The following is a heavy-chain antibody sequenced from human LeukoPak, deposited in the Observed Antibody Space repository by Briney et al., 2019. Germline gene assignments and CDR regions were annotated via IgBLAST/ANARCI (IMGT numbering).Heavy chain of an antibody. CDR1: GYAFTGYY. J-gene: IGHJ4*02. CDR3: ARSWVGASVDY. V-gene: IGHV1-2*02. Sequence: GASVKVSCKASGYAFTGYYMHWVRQAPGQGLEWMGWINPNSGGTNYAQKFQGRVTMTRDTSISTAYMELSGLRSDDTAVYYCARSWVGASVDYWGQGTLVTVSS. D-gene: IGHD1-26*01. CDR2: INPNSGGT.